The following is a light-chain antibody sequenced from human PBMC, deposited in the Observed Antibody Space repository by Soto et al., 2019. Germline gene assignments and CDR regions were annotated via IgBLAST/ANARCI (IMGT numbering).Light chain of an antibody. CDR1: QSISTW. Sequence: DIQMTQSPSTLSASVGDRVTIACRASQSISTWLAWYQQKPGKAPKLLIYKASILESGVPSRFSGSGSATEFTLTISSLQPEDFASYYCQQYETFPLTLGGGTKVEIK. CDR2: KAS. CDR3: QQYETFPLT. J-gene: IGKJ4*01. V-gene: IGKV1-5*03.